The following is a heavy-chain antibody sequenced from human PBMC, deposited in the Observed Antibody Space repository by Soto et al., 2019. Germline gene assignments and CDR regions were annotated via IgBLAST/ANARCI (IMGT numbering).Heavy chain of an antibody. Sequence: TSETLSLTCSVSGDSMSSGAYYWNWIRQHPGKGLEWIAYIYYSGNTYYNPSLRSRINISVDTSKSQFSLKLTSVTDADTAVYYCASSYSGYLDNWGQGTLVTVSS. J-gene: IGHJ4*02. CDR1: GDSMSSGAYY. D-gene: IGHD3-22*01. V-gene: IGHV4-31*03. CDR3: ASSYSGYLDN. CDR2: IYYSGNT.